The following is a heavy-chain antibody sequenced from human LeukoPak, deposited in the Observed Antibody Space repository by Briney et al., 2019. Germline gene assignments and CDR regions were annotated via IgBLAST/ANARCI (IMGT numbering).Heavy chain of an antibody. CDR1: GFTFSSYS. J-gene: IGHJ4*02. Sequence: PGGSLRLSCAASGFTFSSYSMNWVRQAPGKGLAWDSSISSSSSYIYYADSVKGRFTISRDNAKNSLYLQMNSLRAEDTAVYYCARGYSSSWLIFDYWGQGTLVTVSS. D-gene: IGHD6-13*01. CDR3: ARGYSSSWLIFDY. V-gene: IGHV3-21*01. CDR2: ISSSSSYI.